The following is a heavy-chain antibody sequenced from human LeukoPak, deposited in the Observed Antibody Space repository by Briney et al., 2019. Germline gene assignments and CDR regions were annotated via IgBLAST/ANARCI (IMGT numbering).Heavy chain of an antibody. J-gene: IGHJ2*01. CDR1: GGSISSYY. D-gene: IGHD3-10*01. Sequence: SETLSLTCTVSGGSISSYYWSWIRQPPGKGLEWIGYIYYSGSTNYNPSLKSRVTISVDTSKNQFSLKLSSVTAADTAVYHCAXVGGSGYLDLWGRGTLVTVSS. V-gene: IGHV4-59*01. CDR2: IYYSGST. CDR3: AXVGGSGYLDL.